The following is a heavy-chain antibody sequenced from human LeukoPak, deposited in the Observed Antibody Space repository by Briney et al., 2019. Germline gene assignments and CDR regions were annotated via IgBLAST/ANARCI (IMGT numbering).Heavy chain of an antibody. V-gene: IGHV3-9*01. CDR3: AKAPYYYDSSGNFDY. CDR1: GFTFDDFA. Sequence: SLRLSCAASGFTFDDFAMHWVRQAPGKGLEWVSGISWNSGSIGYADPVKGRFTISRDNAKNSLYLQMNSLRAEDTALYYCAKAPYYYDSSGNFDYWGQGTLVTVSS. D-gene: IGHD3-22*01. CDR2: ISWNSGSI. J-gene: IGHJ4*02.